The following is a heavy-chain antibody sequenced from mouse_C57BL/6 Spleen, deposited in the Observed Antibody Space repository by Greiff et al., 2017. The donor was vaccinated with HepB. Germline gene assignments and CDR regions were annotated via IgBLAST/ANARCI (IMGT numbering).Heavy chain of an antibody. Sequence: QVQLQQPGAELVKPGASVKLSCKASGYTFTSYWMHWVKQRPGQGLEWIGMIHPNSGSTNYNEKFKSKATLTVDKSSSTAYMQLSSLTSEDSAVYNCARGRPRLRGHFNYWGQGTTLKVSS. CDR3: ARGRPRLRGHFNY. CDR2: IHPNSGST. CDR1: GYTFTSYW. D-gene: IGHD3-2*02. J-gene: IGHJ2*01. V-gene: IGHV1-64*01.